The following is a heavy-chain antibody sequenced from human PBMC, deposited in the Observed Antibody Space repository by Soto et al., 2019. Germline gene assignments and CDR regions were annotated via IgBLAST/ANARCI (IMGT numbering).Heavy chain of an antibody. J-gene: IGHJ4*02. CDR1: GFTFSSYA. CDR3: AKDRGRVGATPDY. V-gene: IGHV3-23*01. Sequence: EVQLLESGGGLVQPGGSLRLSCAASGFTFSSYAMSWVRQAPGKGLEWVSAISGSGGSTYYADSVKGRFTISRDNSKNTLYLQMSSLRAEDTAVYYCAKDRGRVGATPDYWGQGTLVTVSS. D-gene: IGHD1-26*01. CDR2: ISGSGGST.